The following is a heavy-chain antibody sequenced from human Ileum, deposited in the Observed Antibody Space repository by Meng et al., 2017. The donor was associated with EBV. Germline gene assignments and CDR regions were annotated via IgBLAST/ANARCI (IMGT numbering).Heavy chain of an antibody. CDR3: AREVGQGWYYFDY. D-gene: IGHD6-19*01. V-gene: IGHV7-4-1*02. Sequence: PGASVKVSFKASADTFRSQAMSWVRQAPGQGLEWMVWINSNTGNSTYAQGFTGRFVFSLDTSVSTAYLHINSLKTEDTAVYYCAREVGQGWYYFDYWGQGTLVTVSS. CDR2: INSNTGNS. CDR1: ADTFRSQA. J-gene: IGHJ4*02.